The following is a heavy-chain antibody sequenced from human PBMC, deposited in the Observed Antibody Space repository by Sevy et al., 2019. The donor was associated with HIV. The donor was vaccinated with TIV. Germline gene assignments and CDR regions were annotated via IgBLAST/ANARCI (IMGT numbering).Heavy chain of an antibody. CDR3: AKDQGDYIWGTYRH. V-gene: IGHV3-23*01. D-gene: IGHD3-16*02. Sequence: QLGGSLRLSCAASAFTFKSYAMTWVRQAPGKGLEWISSISGSGGDTKYADSVKGRFTISRDNSKNTLYLQMNSLRAEDTAVYYCAKDQGDYIWGTYRHWGQGTLVTVSS. CDR1: AFTFKSYA. CDR2: ISGSGGDT. J-gene: IGHJ4*02.